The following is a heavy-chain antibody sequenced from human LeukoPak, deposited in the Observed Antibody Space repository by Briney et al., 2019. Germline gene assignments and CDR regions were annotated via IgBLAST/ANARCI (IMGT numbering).Heavy chain of an antibody. Sequence: GASVKVSCKASGGTFSSYAISWVRQAPGQGLEWMGRIIPILGIANYAQKFQGRVTITADESTSTAYMELSSLRSEDTAVYYCARSYCSSTSCWGQTFDYWGQGTLVTVSS. V-gene: IGHV1-69*04. CDR1: GGTFSSYA. D-gene: IGHD2-2*01. J-gene: IGHJ4*02. CDR3: ARSYCSSTSCWGQTFDY. CDR2: IIPILGIA.